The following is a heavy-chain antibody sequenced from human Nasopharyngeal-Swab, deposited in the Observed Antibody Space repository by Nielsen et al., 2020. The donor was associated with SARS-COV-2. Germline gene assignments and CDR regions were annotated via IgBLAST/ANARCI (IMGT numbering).Heavy chain of an antibody. Sequence: GESLKISCAASGFTFSRYWMHWVRQAPGKGLVWVSRINSDGSSTSYADSVKGRFTISRDNAKNTLYLQMNSLRAEDTAVYYCATIFGVPYWGQGTLVTVSS. CDR2: INSDGSST. V-gene: IGHV3-74*01. CDR3: ATIFGVPY. CDR1: GFTFSRYW. J-gene: IGHJ4*02. D-gene: IGHD3-3*01.